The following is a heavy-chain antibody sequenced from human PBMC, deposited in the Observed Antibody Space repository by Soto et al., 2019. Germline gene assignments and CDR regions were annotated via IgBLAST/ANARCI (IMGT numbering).Heavy chain of an antibody. CDR3: ARGPAYCGGDCYSNYFDY. Sequence: SVKVFCKASGGTFSSYAISWLRQSPGQGLEWMGGIIPIFGTANYAQKFQGRVTITADKSTSTAYMELSSLRSEDTAVYYCARGPAYCGGDCYSNYFDYWGQGTLVTVSS. V-gene: IGHV1-69*06. J-gene: IGHJ4*02. D-gene: IGHD2-21*02. CDR1: GGTFSSYA. CDR2: IIPIFGTA.